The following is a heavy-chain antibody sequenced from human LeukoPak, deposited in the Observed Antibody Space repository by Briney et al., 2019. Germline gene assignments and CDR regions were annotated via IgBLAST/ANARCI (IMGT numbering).Heavy chain of an antibody. D-gene: IGHD3-22*01. Sequence: GGSLRLSCAASGFTFSDTWMHWVRQAPGEGLVWVSRIRSDGSDTRYAESVKGRFTISRDNAKNTLYLQMNSLRAEDTAVYYCTKHPSGYYYDHFDYWGQGSLVTVSS. CDR2: IRSDGSDT. CDR1: GFTFSDTW. CDR3: TKHPSGYYYDHFDY. J-gene: IGHJ4*02. V-gene: IGHV3-74*01.